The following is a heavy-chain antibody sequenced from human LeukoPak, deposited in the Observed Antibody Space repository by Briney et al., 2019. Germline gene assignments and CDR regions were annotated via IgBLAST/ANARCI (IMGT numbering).Heavy chain of an antibody. J-gene: IGHJ5*02. D-gene: IGHD4-23*01. Sequence: PGGSLRLSCAASGFIFSSYAMSWVRQVPGKGLEWVVDISGSGNNTYYGDSVKQRLTICRDNSKSTLYLQMNSRTVDDTAVYYCAKHVTRWELVGANWFDPWDRGTLVTVP. V-gene: IGHV3-23*01. CDR1: GFIFSSYA. CDR2: ISGSGNNT. CDR3: AKHVTRWELVGANWFDP.